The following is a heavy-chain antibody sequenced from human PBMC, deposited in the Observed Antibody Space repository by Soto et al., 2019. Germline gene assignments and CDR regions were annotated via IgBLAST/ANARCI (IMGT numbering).Heavy chain of an antibody. CDR2: IIPLFGTA. J-gene: IGHJ6*02. V-gene: IGHV1-69*12. CDR1: GGTHSSYA. CDR3: ARGQLEPGRSYGMDV. Sequence: QVQLVQSGAEVKKPGSSVKVSCKASGGTHSSYAISCVRQAPGQGLEWMGGIIPLFGTANYAQKVQGRVTITADESTSTAYMELSSLRSEDTAVYYCARGQLEPGRSYGMDVWGQGTTVTVSS. D-gene: IGHD6-6*01.